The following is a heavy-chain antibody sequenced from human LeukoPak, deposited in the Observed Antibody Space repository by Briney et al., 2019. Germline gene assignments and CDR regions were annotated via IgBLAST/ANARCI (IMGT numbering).Heavy chain of an antibody. V-gene: IGHV3-21*01. D-gene: IGHD6-6*01. CDR1: GFTFSSYS. Sequence: GGSLRLSCADSGFTFSSYSMNWVRQAPGKGLEWVSSISSSSSYIYYADSVKGRFTISRDNAKNSLYLQMNSLRAEDTAVYYCARDPQNSSSQRRSAWGQGTLVTVSS. CDR2: ISSSSSYI. CDR3: ARDPQNSSSQRRSA. J-gene: IGHJ5*02.